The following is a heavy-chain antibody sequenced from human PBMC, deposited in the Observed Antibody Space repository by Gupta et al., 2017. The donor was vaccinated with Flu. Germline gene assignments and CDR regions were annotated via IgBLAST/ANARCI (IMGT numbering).Heavy chain of an antibody. CDR1: GFTFSSYW. D-gene: IGHD1-26*01. Sequence: VQLVESGGGLIQPGGCMRLSCAASGFTFSSYWMRWVRQAPGKGLEWVAKIKMDGSEKDDVDSVKVRFSISRDNAKTSLYRQMNSLRVEDTAVYYCASGWDSPKFDPFDYWGQGTLVTVSS. CDR3: ASGWDSPKFDPFDY. J-gene: IGHJ4*02. V-gene: IGHV3-7*01. CDR2: IKMDGSEK.